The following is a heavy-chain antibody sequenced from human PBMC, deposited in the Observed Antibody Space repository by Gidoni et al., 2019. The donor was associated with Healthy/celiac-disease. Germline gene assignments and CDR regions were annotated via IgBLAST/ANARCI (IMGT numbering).Heavy chain of an antibody. CDR3: ARDPLTGYFDY. J-gene: IGHJ4*02. D-gene: IGHD3-9*01. V-gene: IGHV4-38-2*02. CDR2: IYHSGST. CDR1: GYSISSGYY. Sequence: HVQLPESGPGLVKPSETLSLTCTVSGYSISSGYYWGWIRQPPGKGLEWIGSIYHSGSTYHNPALKSRVNISVDTSKNQFSLKLSSVTAADTAVYYCARDPLTGYFDYWGQGTLVTVSS.